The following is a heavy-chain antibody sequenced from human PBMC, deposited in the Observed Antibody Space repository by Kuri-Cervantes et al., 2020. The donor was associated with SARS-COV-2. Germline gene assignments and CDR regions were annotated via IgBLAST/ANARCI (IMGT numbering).Heavy chain of an antibody. CDR2: MNPDTGNA. CDR3: ARGSIFSDTGGWYFDY. CDR1: GYTFTNND. J-gene: IGHJ4*02. V-gene: IGHV1-8*02. D-gene: IGHD3-10*01. Sequence: ASVKVSCKASGYTFTNNDVNWLRQASGQGLEWMGWMNPDTGNAGYAQKFQGRVTMTRITSISTAYMELSSLRFEDAAVYYCARGSIFSDTGGWYFDYWGQGTLVTVSS.